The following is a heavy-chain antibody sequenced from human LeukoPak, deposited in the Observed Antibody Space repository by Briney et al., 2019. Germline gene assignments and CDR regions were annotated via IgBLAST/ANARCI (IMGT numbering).Heavy chain of an antibody. D-gene: IGHD3-3*01. CDR1: GYTFTGYY. J-gene: IGHJ4*02. CDR2: INPNSGGT. Sequence: ASVKVSCKASGYTFTGYYMHWVRQAPGQGLEWMGWINPNSGGTNYAQKFQGRVTMTRDTSISTAYMELSRLRSDDTAVYYCARGTGVRFLEWLFSFDYWGQGTLVTVSS. V-gene: IGHV1-2*02. CDR3: ARGTGVRFLEWLFSFDY.